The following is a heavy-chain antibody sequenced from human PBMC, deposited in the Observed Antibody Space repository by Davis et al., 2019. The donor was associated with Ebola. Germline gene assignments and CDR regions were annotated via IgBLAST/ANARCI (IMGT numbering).Heavy chain of an antibody. CDR3: AKGGGTSSSDFRRT. CDR2: ISDSGART. V-gene: IGHV3-23*01. J-gene: IGHJ5*02. Sequence: PGGSLRLSCAVSGFTFSAYSMNWVRQAPGKGLEWVSGISDSGARTHYADSVKGRFTISRDNSKNTLYLQMNSLRAEDTAVYYCAKGGGTSSSDFRRTWGQGTLVTVSS. D-gene: IGHD6-6*01. CDR1: GFTFSAYS.